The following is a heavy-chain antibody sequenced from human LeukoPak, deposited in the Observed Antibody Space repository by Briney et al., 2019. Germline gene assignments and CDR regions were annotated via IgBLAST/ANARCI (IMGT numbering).Heavy chain of an antibody. D-gene: IGHD3-22*01. CDR1: GGTFSSYA. Sequence: ASVKVSCKASGGTFSSYAISWVGQAPGQGLEWMGGIIPIFGTANYAQKFQGRVTITADESTSTAYMELSSLRSEDTAVYYCARITYYYDSSGYFYDYWGQGTLVTVSS. J-gene: IGHJ4*02. CDR2: IIPIFGTA. V-gene: IGHV1-69*01. CDR3: ARITYYYDSSGYFYDY.